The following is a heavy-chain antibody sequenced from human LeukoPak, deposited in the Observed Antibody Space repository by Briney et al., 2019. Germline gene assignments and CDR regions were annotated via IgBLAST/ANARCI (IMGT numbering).Heavy chain of an antibody. CDR3: ARDQRNRITIFGVF. CDR1: GYTFTSYG. V-gene: IGHV1-18*01. J-gene: IGHJ4*02. D-gene: IGHD3-3*01. CDR2: ISAYNGNT. Sequence: ASVNVSCKASGYTFTSYGISWVRQAPGQGLEWMGWISAYNGNTNYAQKLQGRVTMTTDTSTSTAYMELRSLRSDDTAVYYCARDQRNRITIFGVFWGQGTLVTVSS.